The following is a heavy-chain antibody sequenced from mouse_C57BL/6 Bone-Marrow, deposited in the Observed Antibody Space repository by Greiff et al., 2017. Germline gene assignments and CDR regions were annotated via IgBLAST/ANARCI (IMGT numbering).Heavy chain of an antibody. V-gene: IGHV1-55*01. D-gene: IGHD2-3*01. CDR1: GYTFTSYW. CDR2: IYPGSGST. J-gene: IGHJ2*01. Sequence: QVQLKQPGAELVKPGASVKMSCKASGYTFTSYWITWVKQRPGQGLEWIGDIYPGSGSTNYNEKFKSKATLTVDTSSSTAYMQLSSLTSEDSAVYYCAREGDGYYGYYFDYWGQGTTLTVSA. CDR3: AREGDGYYGYYFDY.